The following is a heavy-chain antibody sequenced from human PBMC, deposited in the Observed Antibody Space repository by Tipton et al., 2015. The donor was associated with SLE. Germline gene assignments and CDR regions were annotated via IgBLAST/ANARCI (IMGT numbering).Heavy chain of an antibody. Sequence: TLSLTCTVSGGSISSSSYYWGWIRQPPGKGLEWIGSIYYSGSTYYNPSLKSRVTISVDTSKNQFSLKLSSVTAADTAVYYCARGAYDYVWGSYRYTPLYFDYWGQGTLVTVSS. CDR1: GGSISSSSYY. J-gene: IGHJ4*02. CDR3: ARGAYDYVWGSYRYTPLYFDY. CDR2: IYYSGST. V-gene: IGHV4-39*01. D-gene: IGHD3-16*02.